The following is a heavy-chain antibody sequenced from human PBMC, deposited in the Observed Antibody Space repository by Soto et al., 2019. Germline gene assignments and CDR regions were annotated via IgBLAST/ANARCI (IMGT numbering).Heavy chain of an antibody. Sequence: QVQLQESGPGLVKPSQTLSLTCTVSGGSITSGGYYWSWIRQHPGKGREWIGYIYYSGRPYYNPSLKSRVTIAVDTPKNQFSPKLSAVTAADTAVYYCARLCGCDCLYGMDVWGQGTTGTVSS. D-gene: IGHD2-21*02. V-gene: IGHV4-31*03. CDR2: IYYSGRP. J-gene: IGHJ6*02. CDR3: ARLCGCDCLYGMDV. CDR1: GGSITSGGYY.